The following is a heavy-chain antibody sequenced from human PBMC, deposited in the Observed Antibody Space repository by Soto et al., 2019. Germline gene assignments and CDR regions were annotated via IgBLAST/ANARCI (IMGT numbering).Heavy chain of an antibody. V-gene: IGHV4-31*03. CDR1: GGSISSGGYY. Sequence: KPSETLSLTCTVSGGSISSGGYYWSWIRQHPGKGLEWIGYIYYSGSTYYNPSLKSRVTISVDTSKNQFSLKLSSVTAADTAVYYCARRVDHYYYGMDVWGQGTTVTVSS. D-gene: IGHD5-12*01. CDR3: ARRVDHYYYGMDV. J-gene: IGHJ6*02. CDR2: IYYSGST.